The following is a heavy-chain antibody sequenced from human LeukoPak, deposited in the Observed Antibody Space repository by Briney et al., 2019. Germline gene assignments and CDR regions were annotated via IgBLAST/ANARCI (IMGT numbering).Heavy chain of an antibody. CDR3: AKYRTTSAPPRNFDY. CDR2: INSDSSDI. V-gene: IGHV3-23*03. D-gene: IGHD1-14*01. J-gene: IGHJ4*02. CDR1: GFTFSTFA. Sequence: GGSLRLSCAASGFTFSTFAMIWVRQAPGKGLEWVSVINSDSSDIHYADSVKGRFTISRDNSKNTLYLQMNSLRADDTALYYCAKYRTTSAPPRNFDYWGQGTLVTVSS.